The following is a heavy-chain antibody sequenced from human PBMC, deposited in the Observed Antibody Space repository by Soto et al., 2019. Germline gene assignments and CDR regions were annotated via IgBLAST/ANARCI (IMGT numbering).Heavy chain of an antibody. CDR1: GFTFSSYA. CDR2: ISGSGGST. Sequence: EVQLLESGGGLVQPGGSLRLSCAASGFTFSSYAMSWVRQAPGKGLEWVSAISGSGGSTYYADSVKGRFTISRDNSKNPLYLQMNSLRAEDTAVYYCAKLYSGSYSPLDYWGQGTLVTVSS. CDR3: AKLYSGSYSPLDY. V-gene: IGHV3-23*01. D-gene: IGHD1-26*01. J-gene: IGHJ4*02.